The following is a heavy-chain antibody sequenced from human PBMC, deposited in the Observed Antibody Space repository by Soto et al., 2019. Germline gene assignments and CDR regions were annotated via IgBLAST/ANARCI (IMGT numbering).Heavy chain of an antibody. Sequence: QVQLVESGGGVVQPGRSLRLSCAASGFTFSNYIMHWVRQAPGKGLEWVAIILHDGNNKYYADSVKVRFTISRDNSKNTLYLEMNRLRTEDPAIYYCARDDEGGSYCDLGYWGQGTLVTVSS. J-gene: IGHJ4*02. CDR1: GFTFSNYI. CDR2: ILHDGNNK. V-gene: IGHV3-30-3*01. CDR3: ARDDEGGSYCDLGY. D-gene: IGHD3-10*01.